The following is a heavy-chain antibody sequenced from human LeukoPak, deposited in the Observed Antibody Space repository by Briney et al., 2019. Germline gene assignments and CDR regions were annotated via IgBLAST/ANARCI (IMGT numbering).Heavy chain of an antibody. J-gene: IGHJ4*02. CDR1: GFTLNNYA. CDR3: AKIPKGGYFDY. CDR2: ISPSGDST. V-gene: IGHV3-23*01. Sequence: GGSLRLSCAASGFTLNNYAMNWVRQAPGKGLEWVSHISPSGDSTYYADSVKGRFTISRDSSKNTLSLQMNSLRAEDTAVYYCAKIPKGGYFDYWGQGTLVTVSS. D-gene: IGHD2-2*01.